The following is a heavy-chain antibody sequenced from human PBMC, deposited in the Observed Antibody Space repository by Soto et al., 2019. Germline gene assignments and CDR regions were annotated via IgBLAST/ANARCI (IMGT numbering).Heavy chain of an antibody. CDR3: AKANYDILTGYYHYYYYYYMDV. D-gene: IGHD3-9*01. CDR1: GFTFSSYA. CDR2: ISGSGGST. V-gene: IGHV3-23*01. Sequence: GGSLRLSCAASGFTFSSYAMSWVRQAPGKGLEWVSAISGSGGSTYYADSVKGRLTISRDNSKNTLYLQMNSLRAEDTAVYYCAKANYDILTGYYHYYYYYYMDVWGKGTTVTVSS. J-gene: IGHJ6*03.